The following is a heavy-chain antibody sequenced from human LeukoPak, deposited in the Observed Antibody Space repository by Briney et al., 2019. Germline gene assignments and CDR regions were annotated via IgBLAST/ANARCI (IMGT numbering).Heavy chain of an antibody. Sequence: SETLSLTCTVSGGSLSSFYWSWVRQPAGKGLGWIGLIYSSATTNSNPSLHSRPTMSLNTSKNHFSLRLSSVTAADTAVSYCARVLGWAGFDYWGQGTLVTVSS. V-gene: IGHV4-4*07. J-gene: IGHJ4*02. CDR2: IYSSATT. D-gene: IGHD6-19*01. CDR1: GGSLSSFY. CDR3: ARVLGWAGFDY.